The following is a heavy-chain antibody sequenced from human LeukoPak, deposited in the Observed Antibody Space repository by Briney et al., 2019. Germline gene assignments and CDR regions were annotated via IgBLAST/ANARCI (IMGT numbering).Heavy chain of an antibody. J-gene: IGHJ4*02. V-gene: IGHV3-23*01. CDR2: ISGSGGST. Sequence: GGSLRLSCAASGFTFSSYSVNWVRQAPGKGLEWVSSISGSGGSTYYADSVKGRFTISRDSSKNTLYLQMNSLRAEDTAVYYCAKATDGDYYFDYWGQGTLVTVSS. CDR3: AKATDGDYYFDY. CDR1: GFTFSSYS. D-gene: IGHD4-17*01.